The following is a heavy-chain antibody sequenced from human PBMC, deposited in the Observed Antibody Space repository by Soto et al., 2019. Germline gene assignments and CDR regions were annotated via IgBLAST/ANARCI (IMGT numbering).Heavy chain of an antibody. J-gene: IGHJ4*02. D-gene: IGHD5-18*01. CDR2: ISAHNGKT. V-gene: IGHV1-18*01. CDR3: ARVDTAMVTASY. CDR1: GYSFSSYA. Sequence: QVQLVQSGAEVKKPGASVKVSCKASGYSFSSYAISWVRQAPGQGLEWMGWISAHNGKTNYQQKLQGRVTMTTDTSTSTAYMELRSLRSDDTAVYYCARVDTAMVTASYWGQGTLVTVSS.